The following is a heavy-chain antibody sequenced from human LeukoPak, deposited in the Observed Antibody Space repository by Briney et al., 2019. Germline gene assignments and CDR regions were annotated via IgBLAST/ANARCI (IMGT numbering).Heavy chain of an antibody. CDR1: GGSISSYY. J-gene: IGHJ2*01. CDR3: ARGGYYDSSGTLWYFDL. Sequence: KPSETLSLTCTVSGGSISSYYWSWIRQPAGKGLEWTGRIYTSGSTNYNPSLKSRVTMSVDTSKNQFSLKLSSVTAADTAVYYCARGGYYDSSGTLWYFDLWGRGTLVTVSS. CDR2: IYTSGST. V-gene: IGHV4-4*07. D-gene: IGHD3-22*01.